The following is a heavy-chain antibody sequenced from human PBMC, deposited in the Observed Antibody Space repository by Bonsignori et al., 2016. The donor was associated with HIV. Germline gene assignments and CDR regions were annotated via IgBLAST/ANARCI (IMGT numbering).Heavy chain of an antibody. V-gene: IGHV3-74*01. J-gene: IGHJ4*02. CDR2: ISTDGSTT. Sequence: EVQLVESGGALVQPGGSLRLSCAASGFTFSSSWMHWVRQVPGKGLMWVSLISTDGSTTTYADSVRGRFTISRDNARNTLYLQMISLGAEDTAVYYCARNEGYRFDYWGQGSLVTVSS. CDR1: GFTFSSSW. CDR3: ARNEGYRFDY. D-gene: IGHD2-15*01.